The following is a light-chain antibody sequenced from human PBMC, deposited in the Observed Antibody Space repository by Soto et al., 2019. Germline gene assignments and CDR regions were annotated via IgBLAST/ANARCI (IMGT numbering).Light chain of an antibody. Sequence: IVLTQSPGTLPLSPGERATLSCRASQSVSSATYLAWYQQKPGQAPRLLVYGASSRAAGIPDKFSGSGAGTDFTITISRLELEDFAVYYCQQYGDSPLTFGGGTRVE. V-gene: IGKV3-20*01. J-gene: IGKJ4*01. CDR3: QQYGDSPLT. CDR2: GAS. CDR1: QSVSSATY.